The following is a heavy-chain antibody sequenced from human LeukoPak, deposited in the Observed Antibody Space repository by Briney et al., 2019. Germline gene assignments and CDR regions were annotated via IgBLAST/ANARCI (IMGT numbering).Heavy chain of an antibody. CDR2: FDPEDGET. D-gene: IGHD1-26*01. V-gene: IGHV1-24*01. CDR1: GYTLTELS. J-gene: IGHJ4*02. CDR3: ATSGGSYYIPVY. Sequence: ASVKVSCKVSGYTLTELSMHWVRQAPGKGLEWMGGFDPEDGETIYAQKFQGRVTMTEDTSTDTAYMELSSLRSEDTAVCYCATSGGSYYIPVYWGQGTLVTVSS.